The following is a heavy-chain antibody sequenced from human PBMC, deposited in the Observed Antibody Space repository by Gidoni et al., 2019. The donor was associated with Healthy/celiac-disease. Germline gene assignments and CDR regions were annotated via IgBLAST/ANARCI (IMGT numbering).Heavy chain of an antibody. CDR2: INPSGGST. CDR1: GYTFTSYY. CDR3: ARGGGRLEYYYDSSGYYFDY. V-gene: IGHV1-46*01. J-gene: IGHJ4*02. D-gene: IGHD3-22*01. Sequence: QVQLVQSGAEVQKPGASVKVSCKASGYTFTSYYMHWVRQAPGQGLEWMGIINPSGGSTSYAQKFQGRVTMTRDTSTSTVYMELSSLRSEDTAVYYCARGGGRLEYYYDSSGYYFDYWGQGTLVTVSS.